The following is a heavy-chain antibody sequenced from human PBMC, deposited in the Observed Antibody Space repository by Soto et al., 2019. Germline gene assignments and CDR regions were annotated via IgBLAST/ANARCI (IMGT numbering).Heavy chain of an antibody. CDR1: GYTFTSHG. D-gene: IGHD3-10*01. J-gene: IGHJ4*02. Sequence: QVQLVQSGGEVKKPGASVKVSCKASGYTFTSHGISWVRQAPGQGLEWMGWISTYNANTNYAQNLQGRVTMTTDTSTSTADMELRSLRADDTAVYYCARDRGALLWFGEFAGYWGQGTLVTVSS. CDR3: ARDRGALLWFGEFAGY. V-gene: IGHV1-18*01. CDR2: ISTYNANT.